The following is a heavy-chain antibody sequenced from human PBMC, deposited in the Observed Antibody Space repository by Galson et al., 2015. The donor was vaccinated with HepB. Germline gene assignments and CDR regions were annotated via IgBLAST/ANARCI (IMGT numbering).Heavy chain of an antibody. D-gene: IGHD3-22*01. CDR1: GFTFSSYA. CDR2: ISSNGGST. J-gene: IGHJ4*02. V-gene: IGHV3-64D*06. CDR3: VNGLHRGGVFTMIVVVNEMGY. Sequence: SLRLSCAASGFTFSSYAMHWVRQAPGKGLEYVSAISSNGGSTYYADSVKGRFTISRDNSKNTLYLQMSSLRAEDTAVYYCVNGLHRGGVFTMIVVVNEMGYWGQGTLVTVSS.